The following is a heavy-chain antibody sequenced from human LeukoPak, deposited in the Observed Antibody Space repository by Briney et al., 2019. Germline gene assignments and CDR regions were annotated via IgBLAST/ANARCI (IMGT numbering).Heavy chain of an antibody. CDR2: IKQDGSEK. Sequence: TGGSLRLSCAASGFTFSSYWMSWVRQAPGKGLEWVANIKQDGSEKYYVDSVKGRFTISRDNAKNSLYLQMNSLRAEDTAVYYCARLDFWSGYYEFNYFDYWGQGTLVTVSS. V-gene: IGHV3-7*01. CDR1: GFTFSSYW. D-gene: IGHD3-3*01. J-gene: IGHJ4*02. CDR3: ARLDFWSGYYEFNYFDY.